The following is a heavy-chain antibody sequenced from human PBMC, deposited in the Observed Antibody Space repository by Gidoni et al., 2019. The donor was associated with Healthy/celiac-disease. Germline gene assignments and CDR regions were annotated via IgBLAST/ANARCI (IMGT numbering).Heavy chain of an antibody. D-gene: IGHD3-10*01. Sequence: QVQLVQSGAEVKKPGASVKVSCKASGYTFTSYYMHWVRQAPGQGLEWMGIINPSGGSTSYAQKFQGRVTMTRDTSTSTVYMELSSLRSEDTAVYYCARSLITMVRGVIHNWFDPWGQGTLVTVSS. CDR1: GYTFTSYY. CDR3: ARSLITMVRGVIHNWFDP. J-gene: IGHJ5*02. V-gene: IGHV1-46*01. CDR2: INPSGGST.